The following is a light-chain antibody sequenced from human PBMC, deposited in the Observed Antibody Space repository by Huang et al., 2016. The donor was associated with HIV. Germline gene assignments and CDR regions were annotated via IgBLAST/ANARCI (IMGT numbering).Light chain of an antibody. V-gene: IGKV2-28*01. CDR3: MQALQTPYT. CDR2: LAS. CDR1: LSLLHERGHNY. J-gene: IGKJ2*01. Sequence: DIVMTQSPLSLPVTPGEPASISCRSNLSLLHERGHNYLAWYLQKPGQSPQLLIYLASTRASGVPDRFTGSGSGTDFTLRINKVEAQDVGVYFCMQALQTPYTFGRGTKLEI.